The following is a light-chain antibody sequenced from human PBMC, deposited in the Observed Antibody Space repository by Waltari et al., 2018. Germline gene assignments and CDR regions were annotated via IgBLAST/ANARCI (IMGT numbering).Light chain of an antibody. J-gene: IGLJ3*02. CDR3: QTWGTGIQV. V-gene: IGLV4-69*01. Sequence: QVVLTQSPSASASLGASVKLPCTLSSGHSSHAIAGHQQQPEKGPRYLMKVDNDGSHTKGDGIPDRFSGSSSGAERYLTISGLQSDDEADYYCQTWGTGIQVFGGGTKLTVL. CDR2: VDNDGSH. CDR1: SGHSSHA.